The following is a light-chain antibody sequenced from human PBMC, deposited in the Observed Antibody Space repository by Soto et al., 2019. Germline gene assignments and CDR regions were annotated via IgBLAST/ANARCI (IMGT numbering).Light chain of an antibody. CDR1: SSNIGSNY. V-gene: IGLV1-47*01. J-gene: IGLJ2*01. CDR3: AAWDDSLSAL. CDR2: RNN. Sequence: QSVLTQPPSASGTPGQRVTISCSGSSSNIGSNYVYWYQQLPGTAPKLLIYRNNQRPSGVPDRFSGSKSGTSASLAISGLRSEDEADYYCAAWDDSLSALFGGGTKLTGL.